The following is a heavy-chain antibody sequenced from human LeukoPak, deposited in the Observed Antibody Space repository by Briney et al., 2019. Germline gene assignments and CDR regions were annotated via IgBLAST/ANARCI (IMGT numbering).Heavy chain of an antibody. CDR2: INPSGGST. D-gene: IGHD3-22*01. V-gene: IGHV1-46*01. CDR3: ATSLSSGGRSNWFDP. CDR1: GYTFTSYY. J-gene: IGHJ5*02. Sequence: ASVKVSCKASGYTFTSYYMHWVRQAPGQGLEWMGIINPSGGSTSYAQKFQGRVTMTRDMSTSTAYMELRSLRSDDTAVYYCATSLSSGGRSNWFDPWGQGTLVTVSS.